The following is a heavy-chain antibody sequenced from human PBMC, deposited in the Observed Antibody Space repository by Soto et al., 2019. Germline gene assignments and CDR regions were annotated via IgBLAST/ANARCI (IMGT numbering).Heavy chain of an antibody. V-gene: IGHV4-59*01. CDR3: AREQYNWKL. CDR2: VYHTGNT. J-gene: IGHJ4*02. D-gene: IGHD1-20*01. CDR1: GVSITSYY. Sequence: ETLSLTCSVSGVSITSYYWTWIRHSPGKGLEWIGYVYHTGNTYYNPSLKSRVTISLDTSKNQVSPRLRSVAAADTAVYYCAREQYNWKLWGQGTLVTVSS.